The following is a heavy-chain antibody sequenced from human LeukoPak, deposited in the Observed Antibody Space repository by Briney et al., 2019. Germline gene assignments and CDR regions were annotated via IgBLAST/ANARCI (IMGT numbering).Heavy chain of an antibody. J-gene: IGHJ3*02. Sequence: SETLSLTCTVSGGSISSYYWSWIRQPPGKGLEWIGYIYYSGSTNYNPSLKSRVTISVDTSKNQFSLKLSSVTAADTAVYYCAREGYFDWLLQSHDAFDIWGQGTMVTVSS. CDR2: IYYSGST. CDR1: GGSISSYY. D-gene: IGHD3-9*01. V-gene: IGHV4-59*01. CDR3: AREGYFDWLLQSHDAFDI.